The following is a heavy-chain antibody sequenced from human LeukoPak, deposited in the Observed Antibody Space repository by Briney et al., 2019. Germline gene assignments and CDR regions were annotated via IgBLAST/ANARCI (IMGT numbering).Heavy chain of an antibody. CDR3: VKDPPNCSSATCFEKYCFDS. CDR2: ISANGGST. D-gene: IGHD2-2*01. CDR1: GFTFSVYT. V-gene: IGHV3-64D*06. Sequence: GGSLRLSCSASGFTFSVYTMHWVRQAPGKGLEYVSTISANGGSTYYADSVKGRFTISRDNSKNTLYLQMSSLSTEDTAVYFCVKDPPNCSSATCFEKYCFDSWGQGTLVTVSS. J-gene: IGHJ4*02.